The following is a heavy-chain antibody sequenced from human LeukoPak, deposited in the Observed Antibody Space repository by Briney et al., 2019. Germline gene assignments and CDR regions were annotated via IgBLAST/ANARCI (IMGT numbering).Heavy chain of an antibody. CDR3: AISFSGSYSDAFDI. V-gene: IGHV3-21*01. Sequence: GGSLRLSCAASGFTFSSYSMNWVRQAPEKGLEWVSSISSSSSYIYYADSVKGRFTISRDNAKNSLYLQMSSLRAEDTAVYYCAISFSGSYSDAFDIWGQGTMVTVSS. J-gene: IGHJ3*02. D-gene: IGHD1-26*01. CDR2: ISSSSSYI. CDR1: GFTFSSYS.